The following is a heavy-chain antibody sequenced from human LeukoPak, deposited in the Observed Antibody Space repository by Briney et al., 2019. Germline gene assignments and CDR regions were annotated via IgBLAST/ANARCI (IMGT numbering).Heavy chain of an antibody. V-gene: IGHV3-9*01. Sequence: GGSLRLSCAASGLTFDDYAMHWVRQAPGKGLEWVSGISWNSGSIGYADSVKGRFTISRDNAKNSLYLQMNSLRAEDTALYYCAKDTGYYYDSSGSLRLDYWGQGTLVTVSS. CDR1: GLTFDDYA. CDR2: ISWNSGSI. CDR3: AKDTGYYYDSSGSLRLDY. D-gene: IGHD3-22*01. J-gene: IGHJ4*02.